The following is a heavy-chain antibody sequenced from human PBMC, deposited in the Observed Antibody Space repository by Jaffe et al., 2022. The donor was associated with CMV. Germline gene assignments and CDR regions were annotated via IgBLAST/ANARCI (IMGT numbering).Heavy chain of an antibody. V-gene: IGHV3-33*01. CDR3: ARSRQWLPPYGMDV. Sequence: QVQLVESGGGVVQPGRSLRLSCAASGFTFSSYGMHWVRQAPGKGLEWVAVIWYDGSNKYYADSVKGRFTISRDNSKNTLYLQMNSLRAEDTAVYYCARSRQWLPPYGMDVWGQGTTVTVSS. D-gene: IGHD6-19*01. CDR2: IWYDGSNK. J-gene: IGHJ6*02. CDR1: GFTFSSYG.